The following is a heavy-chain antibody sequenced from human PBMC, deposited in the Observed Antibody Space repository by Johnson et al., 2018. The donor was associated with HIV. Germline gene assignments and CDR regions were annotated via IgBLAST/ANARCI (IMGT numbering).Heavy chain of an antibody. CDR2: DKSKTEGGTI. CDR3: AKPLEMATISDAFDI. D-gene: IGHD5-24*01. Sequence: VQLVESGGGLVKPGGSLRLSCEASGFTFSDAWMNWVRQVPGKGLEWVGRDKSKTEGGTIDYAAPVKGRFTISRDNSKNTLYLQMNSLRAEDTAVYYCAKPLEMATISDAFDIWGQGTMVTVSS. J-gene: IGHJ3*02. CDR1: GFTFSDAW. V-gene: IGHV3-15*01.